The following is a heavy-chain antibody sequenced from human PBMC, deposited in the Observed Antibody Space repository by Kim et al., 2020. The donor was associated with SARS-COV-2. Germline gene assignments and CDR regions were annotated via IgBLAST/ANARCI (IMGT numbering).Heavy chain of an antibody. Sequence: ASVKVSCKASGYTFTSYAMNWLRQAPGQGLEWMGWINTNTGNPTYAQGFTGRFVFSLDTSVSTAYLQISSLKAEDTAVYYCARDYEWLRRNWFDPWGQGTLVTVSS. V-gene: IGHV7-4-1*02. CDR3: ARDYEWLRRNWFDP. J-gene: IGHJ5*02. CDR2: INTNTGNP. CDR1: GYTFTSYA. D-gene: IGHD5-12*01.